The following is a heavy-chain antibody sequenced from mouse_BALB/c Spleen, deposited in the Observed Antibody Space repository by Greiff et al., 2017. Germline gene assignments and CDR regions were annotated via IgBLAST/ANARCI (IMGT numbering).Heavy chain of an antibody. D-gene: IGHD3-1*01. CDR1: GFTFSSYG. Sequence: EVQLVESGGDLVKPGGSLKLSCAASGFTFSSYGMSWVRQTPDKRLEWVATISSGGSYTYYPDSVKGRFTISRDNAKNTLYLQMSSLKSEDTAMYYCARHNRGNYFDYWGQGTTLTVSS. J-gene: IGHJ2*01. V-gene: IGHV5-6*01. CDR2: ISSGGSYT. CDR3: ARHNRGNYFDY.